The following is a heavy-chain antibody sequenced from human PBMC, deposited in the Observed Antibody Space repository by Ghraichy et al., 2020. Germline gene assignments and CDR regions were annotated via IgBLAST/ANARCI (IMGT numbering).Heavy chain of an antibody. V-gene: IGHV3-23*01. CDR2: FSGSGRST. Sequence: VGSLRLSCAASGFTFSNYAMSWVRQAPGKGLEWVSGFSGSGRSTYHADSAKGRFSISRDNSKNTLYLQMNSLRVEDTAVYYCVKAYSGSYYTALYYGMDVWGQGTTVTVSS. D-gene: IGHD3-10*01. CDR3: VKAYSGSYYTALYYGMDV. J-gene: IGHJ6*02. CDR1: GFTFSNYA.